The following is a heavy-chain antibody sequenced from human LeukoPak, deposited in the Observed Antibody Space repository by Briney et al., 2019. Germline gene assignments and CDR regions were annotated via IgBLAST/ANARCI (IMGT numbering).Heavy chain of an antibody. CDR3: ARDLVNYDILTGYYSRNWYFDL. D-gene: IGHD3-9*01. V-gene: IGHV4-30-2*01. CDR2: IYHSGST. CDR1: GGSISSGGYS. Sequence: PSQTLSLTCAVSGGSISSGGYSWSWIRQPPGKGLEWIGYIYHSGSTYYNPSLKSRVTISVDRSKNQFSLKLSSVTAADTAVYYCARDLVNYDILTGYYSRNWYFDLWGRGTLVTVSS. J-gene: IGHJ2*01.